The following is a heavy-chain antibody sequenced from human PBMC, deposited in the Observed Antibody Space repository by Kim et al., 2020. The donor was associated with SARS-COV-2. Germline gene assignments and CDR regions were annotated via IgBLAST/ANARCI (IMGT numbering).Heavy chain of an antibody. J-gene: IGHJ3*01. V-gene: IGHV3-73*01. D-gene: IGHD1-1*01. CDR1: GFTFSDSP. CDR3: TRIPGTTFAFVDAFDV. CDR2: IRSKVYSYAT. Sequence: GGSLRLSCAASGFTFSDSPIHWVRQASGKGLEWVGRIRSKVYSYATSYAASGKGRFTISRDDSESTAYLQMNSLKTEDTAVYHCTRIPGTTFAFVDAFDV.